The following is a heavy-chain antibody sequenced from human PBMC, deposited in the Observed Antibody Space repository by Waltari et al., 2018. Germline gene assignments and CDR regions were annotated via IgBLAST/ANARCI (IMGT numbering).Heavy chain of an antibody. CDR1: GFTFRSYV. V-gene: IGHV3-23*01. J-gene: IGHJ4*02. Sequence: EVQLLESGGGLVQPGGSLRLSCVASGFTFRSYVMSWVRQAPGKELEWVSSIGGSGISTQYADSVEGRFIISRDNSKTTLYLQMNSLRGEDTAVYYCAKVKDGRVRSGPPRDSWGQGTLVTVSS. CDR2: IGGSGIST. D-gene: IGHD3-3*01. CDR3: AKVKDGRVRSGPPRDS.